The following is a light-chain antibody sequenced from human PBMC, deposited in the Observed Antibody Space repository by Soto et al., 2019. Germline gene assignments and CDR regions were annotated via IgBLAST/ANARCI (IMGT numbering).Light chain of an antibody. CDR2: GAS. J-gene: IGKJ4*01. Sequence: EIVLTQSPGTLSLSPGERATLSCRASQSVSSNYLAWYQQKPGQAPRLLIYGASSRATGIPDRSSGGGSGTDFTLTISRLEPEDFAVYFCQQYGTSPLAFGGGTKVEIK. CDR1: QSVSSNY. V-gene: IGKV3-20*01. CDR3: QQYGTSPLA.